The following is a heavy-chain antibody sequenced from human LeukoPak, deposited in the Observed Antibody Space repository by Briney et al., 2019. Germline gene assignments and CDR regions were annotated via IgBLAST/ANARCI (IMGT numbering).Heavy chain of an antibody. V-gene: IGHV3-48*03. Sequence: GGSLRLSCAASGFTFSSYEMNWVRQAPGKGLEWVSYISSSGSTIYYADSVKGRFTISRDNAKNSLYLQMNSLRAEDTAVYYCASQYYDSSGYPDYWGQGTLVTVSS. J-gene: IGHJ4*02. D-gene: IGHD3-22*01. CDR3: ASQYYDSSGYPDY. CDR1: GFTFSSYE. CDR2: ISSSGSTI.